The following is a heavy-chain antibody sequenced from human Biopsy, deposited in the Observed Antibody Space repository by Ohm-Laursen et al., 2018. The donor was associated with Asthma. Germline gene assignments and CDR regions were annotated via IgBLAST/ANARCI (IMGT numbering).Heavy chain of an antibody. D-gene: IGHD6-19*01. J-gene: IGHJ4*02. CDR3: ARGDSSGWSHYYFDY. Sequence: LSLTCAASGFTVSRDHMFWVRQAPGKGLEWVSVIYSGGTSNTADSVRGRFTISRDFYKNTLYLQMDSLRAEDTAVYYCARGDSSGWSHYYFDYWGQGTLVTVSS. CDR1: GFTVSRDH. V-gene: IGHV3-53*01. CDR2: IYSGGTS.